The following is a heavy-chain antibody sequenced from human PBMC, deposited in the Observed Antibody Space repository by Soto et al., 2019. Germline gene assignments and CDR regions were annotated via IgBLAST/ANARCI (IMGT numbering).Heavy chain of an antibody. CDR3: ARGLSYYYYYYMDV. CDR2: MNPNSGNT. V-gene: IGHV1-8*01. Sequence: ASVKVSCKASGYTFTSYDINWVRQATGQGLEWMGWMNPNSGNTGYAQKFQGRVTMTRNTSISTAYMELSSLRSEDTAVYYCARGLSYYYYYYMDVWGKGTTVNVSS. J-gene: IGHJ6*03. CDR1: GYTFTSYD.